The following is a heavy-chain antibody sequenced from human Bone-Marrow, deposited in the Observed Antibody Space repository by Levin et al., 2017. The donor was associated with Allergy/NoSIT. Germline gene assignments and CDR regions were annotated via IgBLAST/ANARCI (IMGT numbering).Heavy chain of an antibody. V-gene: IGHV3-73*01. D-gene: IGHD6-13*01. Sequence: ASVKVSCAASGFIFSGSAMHWVRQASGKGLEWVGRIRSKDYNYATAYAASVKGRFTISRDDSKNTAYLQMNSLKTEDTALYYCARFRGVAAAGYYFDSWGQGTLVTVSS. CDR2: IRSKDYNYAT. CDR1: GFIFSGSA. CDR3: ARFRGVAAAGYYFDS. J-gene: IGHJ4*02.